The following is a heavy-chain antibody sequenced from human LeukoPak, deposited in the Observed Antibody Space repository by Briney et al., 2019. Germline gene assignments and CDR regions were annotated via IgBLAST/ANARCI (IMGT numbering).Heavy chain of an antibody. CDR2: IYPGDSDT. J-gene: IGHJ6*02. Sequence: GESLKISCKGSGYSFTSYWIGWVRQMPGKGLEWMGIIYPGDSDTRYSPSFQGQVTISADKSISTAYLQWSSLKASDTAMYYCATRYGDYDYYYGMDVWGQGTTVTVSS. V-gene: IGHV5-51*01. CDR3: ATRYGDYDYYYGMDV. CDR1: GYSFTSYW. D-gene: IGHD4-17*01.